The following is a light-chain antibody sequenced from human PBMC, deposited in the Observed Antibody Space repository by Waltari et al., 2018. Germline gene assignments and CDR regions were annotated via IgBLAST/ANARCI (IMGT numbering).Light chain of an antibody. CDR3: AAWDDSLSGLHVV. CDR2: RNN. CDR1: SSNIGSNY. V-gene: IGLV1-47*01. Sequence: QSVLTQPPSASGTPGQRVTISCSGSSSNIGSNYVYWYQQHPGTAPKLLIYRNNQRPSGVPDRFSGSKSGTSASLAISGLRSEDEADYYCAAWDDSLSGLHVVFGGGTKLTVL. J-gene: IGLJ2*01.